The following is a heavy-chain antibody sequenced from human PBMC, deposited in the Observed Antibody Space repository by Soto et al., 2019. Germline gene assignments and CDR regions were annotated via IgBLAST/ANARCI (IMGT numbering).Heavy chain of an antibody. Sequence: QVQLQESGPGLVKPSQTLSLTCTVSGGSISSGGYYWSWIRQHPGKGLEWIGYIYYSGSTYYNPSLKSRVTIAVDTSKNQFSLKLSSVTAADTAVYYCARGGSYYYDSSGYCDYWGQGTLVTVSS. CDR3: ARGGSYYYDSSGYCDY. J-gene: IGHJ4*02. V-gene: IGHV4-31*03. CDR1: GGSISSGGYY. CDR2: IYYSGST. D-gene: IGHD3-22*01.